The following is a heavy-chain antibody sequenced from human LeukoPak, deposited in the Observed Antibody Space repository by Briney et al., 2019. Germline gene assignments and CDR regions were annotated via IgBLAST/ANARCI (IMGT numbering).Heavy chain of an antibody. Sequence: GGSLRLSSAASGFTFSSYDMHWVRQAPGKGLEWVAIISYDGNNKYYAGSVKGRFTISRDNSKNTLYLQMNSLRVEDTAVYYCAKRNGFWGQGTLVTVSS. CDR2: ISYDGNNK. CDR3: AKRNGF. J-gene: IGHJ4*02. D-gene: IGHD1-1*01. CDR1: GFTFSSYD. V-gene: IGHV3-30*18.